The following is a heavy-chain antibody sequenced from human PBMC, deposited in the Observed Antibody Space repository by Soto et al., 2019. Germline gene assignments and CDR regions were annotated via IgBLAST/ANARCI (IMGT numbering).Heavy chain of an antibody. CDR3: AKDISSSSTSHFDY. CDR2: ISWNSGSI. V-gene: IGHV3-9*01. D-gene: IGHD2-2*01. Sequence: EVQLVESGGGLVQPGRSLRLSCAASGFTFDDYAMHWVRQAPGKGLEWVSGISWNSGSIGYADSVKGRFTISRHNAKNTLYLQMNSLRVEDTALYYCAKDISSSSTSHFDYWGQGTLVTVSS. J-gene: IGHJ4*02. CDR1: GFTFDDYA.